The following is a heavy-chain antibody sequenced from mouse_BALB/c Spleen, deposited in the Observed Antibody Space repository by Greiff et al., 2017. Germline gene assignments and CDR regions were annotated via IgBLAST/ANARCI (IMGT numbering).Heavy chain of an antibody. D-gene: IGHD2-3*01. V-gene: IGHV7-1*02. CDR1: GFTFSDFY. Sequence: EVKLMESGGGLVQPGGSLRLSCATSGFTFSDFYMEWVRQPPGKRLEWIAASRNKANDYTTEYSASVKGRFTVSRDTSQSILYLQMNALRAEDTAIYYCARDARDGYYNYYAMDYWGQGTSVTVSS. CDR3: ARDARDGYYNYYAMDY. CDR2: SRNKANDYTT. J-gene: IGHJ4*01.